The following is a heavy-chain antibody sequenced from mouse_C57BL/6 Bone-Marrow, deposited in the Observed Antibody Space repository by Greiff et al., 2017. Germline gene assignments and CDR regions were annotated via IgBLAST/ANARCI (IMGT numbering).Heavy chain of an antibody. CDR3: ASGELLLFAY. D-gene: IGHD2-12*01. Sequence: QVQLQQPGAELVRPGSSVKLSCKASGYTFTSYWMDWVKQRPGQGLEWIGNIYPSDSETHYNQKFKDKATLTVDKSSSTAYMQLSSLTSEDSAVYYCASGELLLFAYWGQGTLVTVSA. V-gene: IGHV1-61*01. J-gene: IGHJ3*01. CDR1: GYTFTSYW. CDR2: IYPSDSET.